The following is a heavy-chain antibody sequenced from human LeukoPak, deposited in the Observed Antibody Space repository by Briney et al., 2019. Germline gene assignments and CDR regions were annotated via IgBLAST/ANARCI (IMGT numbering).Heavy chain of an antibody. V-gene: IGHV1-69*05. Sequence: ASVKVSCKASGGTFSSYAISWVRQAPGQGLEWMGGIIPIFGTANYAQKFQGRVTMTRDTSISTAYMELSRLRSDDTAVYYCASAFNSGSHDAFDIWGQGTMVTVSS. CDR3: ASAFNSGSHDAFDI. J-gene: IGHJ3*02. CDR1: GGTFSSYA. D-gene: IGHD1-26*01. CDR2: IIPIFGTA.